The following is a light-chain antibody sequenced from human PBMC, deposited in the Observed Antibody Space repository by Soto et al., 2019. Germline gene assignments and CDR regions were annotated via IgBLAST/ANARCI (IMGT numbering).Light chain of an antibody. J-gene: IGKJ1*01. Sequence: EIQMTQSPSTLSASVGDRVTITCRASQSISSWLAWYQQKPGKAPKLLIYDASSLESGVPSRFSGSGSGTEFTLTISSLQPDDFATYYFQQYNSYSWTFGQGTKVDIK. CDR3: QQYNSYSWT. CDR2: DAS. V-gene: IGKV1-5*01. CDR1: QSISSW.